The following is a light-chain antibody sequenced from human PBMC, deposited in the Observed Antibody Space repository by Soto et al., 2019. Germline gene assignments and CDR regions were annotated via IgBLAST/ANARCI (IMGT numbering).Light chain of an antibody. J-gene: IGLJ1*01. V-gene: IGLV2-8*01. CDR3: SSFAGVSTV. CDR2: EVT. Sequence: QSALTQPTSASGSPGQSVPISCTGTSSDIGYYNYVSWYQQHPGKAPKLLIYEVTKRPSGVPDRFSGSKSGNTASLTVSGLQSEDEADYYCSSFAGVSTVFGTGTKLTVL. CDR1: SSDIGYYNY.